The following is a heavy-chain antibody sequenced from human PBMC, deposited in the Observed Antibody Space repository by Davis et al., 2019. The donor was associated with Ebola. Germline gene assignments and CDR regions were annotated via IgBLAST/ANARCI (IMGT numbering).Heavy chain of an antibody. J-gene: IGHJ4*02. CDR2: ITGPGGST. CDR3: AAGDYDSLTGYYHDYFDY. Sequence: GESLKISCAASGFTFSSYWMHWARQEPGKGLEWVSVITGPGGSTYYADSVEGRFTISRDNSKSTLYLQMNSLRPEDTALYYCAAGDYDSLTGYYHDYFDYWGQGTLVTVPS. D-gene: IGHD3-9*01. CDR1: GFTFSSYW. V-gene: IGHV3-23*01.